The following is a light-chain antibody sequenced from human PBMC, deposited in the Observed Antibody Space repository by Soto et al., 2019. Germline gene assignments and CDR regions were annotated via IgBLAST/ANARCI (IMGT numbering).Light chain of an antibody. CDR2: KAS. CDR3: QQYNSYSPT. V-gene: IGKV1-5*03. J-gene: IGKJ1*01. CDR1: QSISTW. Sequence: DIQMTQSPSTLPASVGDRVTITCRANQSISTWLAWYQQKPGKAPNLLIYKASRLETGVPSRFSGSGSGTEFTLTISSLQPDDFATYYCQQYNSYSPTFGQGTKVDTK.